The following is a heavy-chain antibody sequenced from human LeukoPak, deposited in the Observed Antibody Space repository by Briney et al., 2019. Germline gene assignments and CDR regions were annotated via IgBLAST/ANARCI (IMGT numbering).Heavy chain of an antibody. D-gene: IGHD2-15*01. CDR3: ARAGYCSGGSCYDYYYYMDV. CDR1: GFTFSSYS. CDR2: ISSSSTI. Sequence: GGSLRLSCAASGFTFSSYSMNWVRQAPGKGLEWVSYISSSSTIYYADSVKGRFTISRDNAKNSLYLQMNSLRAEDTAVYYCARAGYCSGGSCYDYYYYMDVWGKGTTVTVSS. J-gene: IGHJ6*03. V-gene: IGHV3-48*01.